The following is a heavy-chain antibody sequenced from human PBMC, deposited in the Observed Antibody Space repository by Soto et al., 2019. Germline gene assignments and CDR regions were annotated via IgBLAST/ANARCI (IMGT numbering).Heavy chain of an antibody. CDR1: GFTFSNAW. CDR2: IKSKTDGGTT. V-gene: IGHV3-15*07. Sequence: GGSLRLSCAASGFTFSNAWMNWVRQAPGKGLEWVGRIKSKTDGGTTDYAAPVKGRFTISRDDSKNTLYLQMNSLKTEDTAVYYCTTPYYGSGSYRVYYYYGMDAWGQGTTVTVSS. D-gene: IGHD3-10*01. J-gene: IGHJ6*02. CDR3: TTPYYGSGSYRVYYYYGMDA.